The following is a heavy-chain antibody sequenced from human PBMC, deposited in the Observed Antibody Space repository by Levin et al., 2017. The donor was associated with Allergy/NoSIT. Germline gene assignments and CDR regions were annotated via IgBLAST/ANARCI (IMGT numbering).Heavy chain of an antibody. CDR3: ARGTWGSGSYYNSYYFDY. Sequence: GESLKISCAASGFTVSSHYMSWVRQAPGKGLEWVSVIYSGGSTYYADSVKGRFTISRDNSKNTLYLQMNSLRAEDTAVYYCARGTWGSGSYYNSYYFDYWGQGTLVTVSS. J-gene: IGHJ4*02. CDR2: IYSGGST. D-gene: IGHD3-10*01. CDR1: GFTVSSHY. V-gene: IGHV3-66*02.